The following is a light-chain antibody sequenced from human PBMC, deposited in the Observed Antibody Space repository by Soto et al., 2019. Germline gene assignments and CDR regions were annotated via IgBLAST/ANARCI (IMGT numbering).Light chain of an antibody. V-gene: IGKV1-39*01. CDR1: QHINKY. Sequence: DIQMTQSPPFLSAAVGDRATITCRASQHINKYLNWYPQTQGQAPKLLIFSMSTLDTGVPSRFSGSSSGTDFTLNISSLQPEDFADYYCQQSYRSPYTFGQGTKVEIK. CDR2: SMS. J-gene: IGKJ2*01. CDR3: QQSYRSPYT.